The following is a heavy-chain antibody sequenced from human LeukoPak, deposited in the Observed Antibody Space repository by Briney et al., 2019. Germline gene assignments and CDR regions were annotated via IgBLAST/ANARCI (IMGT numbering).Heavy chain of an antibody. D-gene: IGHD5-24*01. CDR3: ARNKNRDGPFDY. CDR2: IYSGGST. Sequence: GGSLRLSCAASGFTVSSNYMSWVRQAPGKELEWVSVIYSGGSTYYADSVKGRFTISRDNSKNTLYLQMNSLRAEDTAVYYCARNKNRDGPFDYWGQGTLVTVSS. CDR1: GFTVSSNY. V-gene: IGHV3-53*01. J-gene: IGHJ4*02.